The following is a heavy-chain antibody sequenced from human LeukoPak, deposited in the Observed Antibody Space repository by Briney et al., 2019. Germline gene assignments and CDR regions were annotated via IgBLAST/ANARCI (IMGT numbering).Heavy chain of an antibody. CDR3: ARASKPATGTLFDN. V-gene: IGHV3-7*04. CDR2: IEQFGSET. CDR1: GFTFSDYW. Sequence: PGESLRLSCAASGFTFSDYWMSWVRQAPGQGLEWVADIEQFGSETYYVDSVKGRFTISRDNAKNSLYLEMNSLRAEDTAVYFCARASKPATGTLFDNWGQGILVTVSS. D-gene: IGHD1-7*01. J-gene: IGHJ4*02.